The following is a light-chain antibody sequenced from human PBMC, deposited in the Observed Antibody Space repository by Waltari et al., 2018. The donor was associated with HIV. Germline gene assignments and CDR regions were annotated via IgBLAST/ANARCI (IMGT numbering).Light chain of an antibody. CDR1: QSIRNY. CDR3: QQSHSTPWT. J-gene: IGKJ1*01. V-gene: IGKV1-39*01. CDR2: AAS. Sequence: DIQMTQSPSSLSASVGDRVTISCRASQSIRNYLNWYQQKLGMAPKLLIYAASSLQSGVPSRFSGSGSGTDFTLIISSLQPEDFATYYCQQSHSTPWTFGQGTKVEIK.